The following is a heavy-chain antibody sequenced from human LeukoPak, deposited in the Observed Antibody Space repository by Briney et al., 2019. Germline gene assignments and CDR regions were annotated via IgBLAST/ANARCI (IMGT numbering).Heavy chain of an antibody. Sequence: SETLSLTCAVYGGSFSGYYWSWIRQPPGKGLEWIGEINHSGSTNYNPSLKSRVTISVDTSKNQFSLKLSSVTAADTAVYYCARGPILDYWGQGTLVTVSS. D-gene: IGHD3-9*01. J-gene: IGHJ4*02. V-gene: IGHV4-34*01. CDR3: ARGPILDY. CDR2: INHSGST. CDR1: GGSFSGYY.